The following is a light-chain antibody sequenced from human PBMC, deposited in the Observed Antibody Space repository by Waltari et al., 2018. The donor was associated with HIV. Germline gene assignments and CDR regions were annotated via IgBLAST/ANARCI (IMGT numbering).Light chain of an antibody. CDR3: LLSYSETDVL. CDR1: TGAVTSGHY. J-gene: IGLJ2*01. V-gene: IGLV7-46*01. CDR2: ETN. Sequence: QAVVTQEPSLTVSPGGTVTLTSGSSTGAVTSGHYAFWFQQKPGQAPKTLLYETNNKHSWSPARFSGSLLGGKAALTLSGAQPEDEADYYCLLSYSETDVLFGGGTKLTVL.